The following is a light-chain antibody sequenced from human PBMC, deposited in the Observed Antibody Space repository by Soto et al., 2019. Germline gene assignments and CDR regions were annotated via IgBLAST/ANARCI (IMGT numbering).Light chain of an antibody. Sequence: QSVLTHPASVSRSPGQSITISCTGTSSDVGGYNFVSWYQQHPGKAPKLMIYDVSNRPSGVSDRFSGSKSGNTASLTIFGLQAEDEADYYCSSYATSILEVFGTGTKVTVL. CDR3: SSYATSILEV. V-gene: IGLV2-14*03. J-gene: IGLJ1*01. CDR1: SSDVGGYNF. CDR2: DVS.